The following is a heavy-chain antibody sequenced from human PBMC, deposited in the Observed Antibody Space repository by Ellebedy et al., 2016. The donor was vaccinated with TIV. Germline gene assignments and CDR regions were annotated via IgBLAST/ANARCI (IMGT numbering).Heavy chain of an antibody. D-gene: IGHD6-19*01. CDR3: AKGGSIAVADGLFIDY. CDR2: MGSSGGRT. V-gene: IGHV3-23*01. J-gene: IGHJ4*02. CDR1: GFTFSSYA. Sequence: GESLKISCEASGFTFSSYAMSWVRQALGKGLEWVSAMGSSGGRTYYANSVKGRFTISRDNSKNTLYLQMNSLRAEDTAVYYCAKGGSIAVADGLFIDYWGQGILVTVSS.